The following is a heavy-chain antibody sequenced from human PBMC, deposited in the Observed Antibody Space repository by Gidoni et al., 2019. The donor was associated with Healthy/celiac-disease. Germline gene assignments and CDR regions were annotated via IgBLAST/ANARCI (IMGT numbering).Heavy chain of an antibody. D-gene: IGHD1-1*01. J-gene: IGHJ5*02. V-gene: IGHV1-18*01. CDR2: ISAYNGNT. CDR3: ARDDRNDLNWFDP. Sequence: QVQLVQSGAEVKKPGPTVKVSCQASGSHLPSYGISWVRQAPGQGLEWMGWISAYNGNTNYAQKLQGRVTMTTDTSTSTAYMELRSLRSDDTAVYYCARDDRNDLNWFDPWGQGTLVTVSS. CDR1: GSHLPSYG.